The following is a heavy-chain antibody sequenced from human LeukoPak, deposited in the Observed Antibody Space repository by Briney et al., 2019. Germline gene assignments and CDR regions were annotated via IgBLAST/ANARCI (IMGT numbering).Heavy chain of an antibody. D-gene: IGHD3-22*01. J-gene: IGHJ4*02. CDR1: GYSISSDNY. CDR3: ARAPRDSSSSNYMRRFDY. Sequence: SETLSLTCGVSGYSISSDNYWVWIRQPPGQGLEWTGGIYHSGSTYYNPSLKSRVTMSVDTSKNQFSLKLSSVTAADTAVYYCARAPRDSSSSNYMRRFDYWGQGTLVTVSS. V-gene: IGHV4-38-2*01. CDR2: IYHSGST.